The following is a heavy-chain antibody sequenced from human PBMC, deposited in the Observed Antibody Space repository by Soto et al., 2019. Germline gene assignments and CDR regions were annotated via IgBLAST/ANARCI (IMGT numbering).Heavy chain of an antibody. CDR1: GFTFSSYG. Sequence: GGSLRLSCAASGFTFSSYGMHWVRQAPGKGLEWVAVISYDGSNKYYADSVKGRFTISRDNSKNTLYLQMNSLRAEDTAVYYCAKDTHYYGSGSYSDYWGQGTLVTVSS. CDR2: ISYDGSNK. D-gene: IGHD3-10*01. CDR3: AKDTHYYGSGSYSDY. V-gene: IGHV3-30*18. J-gene: IGHJ4*02.